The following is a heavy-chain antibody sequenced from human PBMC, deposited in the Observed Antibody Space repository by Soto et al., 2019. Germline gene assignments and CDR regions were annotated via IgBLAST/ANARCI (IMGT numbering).Heavy chain of an antibody. CDR2: ISSSSSTI. Sequence: GGSLRLSCAASGFTFSSYSMNWVRQAPGKGLEWVSYISSSSSTIYYADSVKGRFTISSDNAKNSLYLQMNSMRDEDTAVYYWARDTPSGSYSDYWGQGTLVTVSS. D-gene: IGHD1-26*01. CDR3: ARDTPSGSYSDY. J-gene: IGHJ4*02. V-gene: IGHV3-48*02. CDR1: GFTFSSYS.